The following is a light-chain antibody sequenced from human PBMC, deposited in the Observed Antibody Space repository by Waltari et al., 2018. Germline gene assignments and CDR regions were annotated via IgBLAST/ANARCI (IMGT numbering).Light chain of an antibody. Sequence: PGERATLSCRASQSVRNYLAWYQQKPGQAPRLLIYGASNRATGIPARFSGSGCGTDFTLTISSLEPEDFAVYYCQQRSNWPRTFGGGTKVGIK. J-gene: IGKJ4*01. CDR3: QQRSNWPRT. CDR2: GAS. V-gene: IGKV3-11*01. CDR1: QSVRNY.